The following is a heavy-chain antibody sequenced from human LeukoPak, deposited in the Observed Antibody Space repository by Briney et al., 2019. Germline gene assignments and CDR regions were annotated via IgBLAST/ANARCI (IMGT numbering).Heavy chain of an antibody. J-gene: IGHJ5*02. CDR2: ISAYNGNT. D-gene: IGHD5/OR15-5a*01. CDR1: GYTFTSYG. V-gene: IGHV1-18*01. Sequence: ASVNVSCKASGYTFTSYGISWVRQAPGQGLEWMGWISAYNGNTNYAQKLQGRVTMTTDTSTSTAYMELRSLRSDDTAVYYCARSVESTGWFDPWGQGTLVTVSS. CDR3: ARSVESTGWFDP.